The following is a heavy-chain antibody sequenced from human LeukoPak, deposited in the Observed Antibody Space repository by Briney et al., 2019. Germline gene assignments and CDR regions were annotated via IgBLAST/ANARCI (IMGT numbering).Heavy chain of an antibody. V-gene: IGHV4-59*01. D-gene: IGHD5-18*01. J-gene: IGHJ3*02. Sequence: PSETLSLTCTVSVGPISSYYGGWLRRPPGKGLGWIGYFYYSGSTNYNPSLKSRVTISVDTSKNQFSLKLSSVTAADTAVYYCARDRIGYSYGSDAFDIWGQGTMVTVSS. CDR3: ARDRIGYSYGSDAFDI. CDR2: FYYSGST. CDR1: VGPISSYY.